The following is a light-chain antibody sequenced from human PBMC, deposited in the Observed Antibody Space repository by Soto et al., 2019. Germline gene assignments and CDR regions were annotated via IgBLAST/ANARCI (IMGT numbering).Light chain of an antibody. V-gene: IGKV3D-15*01. CDR3: QQYNNWPSWT. Sequence: PGEEATLSCGASQSVSSSLGWYQQTPCQAPMLIIYDASVRATVIPARCSGSGSGTEFTLTTSSLQAEDFAVYYCQQYNNWPSWTFGQGTKVDIK. CDR1: QSVSSS. J-gene: IGKJ1*01. CDR2: DAS.